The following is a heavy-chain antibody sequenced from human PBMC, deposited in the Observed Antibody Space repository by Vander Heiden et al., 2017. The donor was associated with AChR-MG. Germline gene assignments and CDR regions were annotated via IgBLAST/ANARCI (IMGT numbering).Heavy chain of an antibody. CDR2: ITTSGSYI. CDR1: GLAFSRYS. V-gene: IGHV3-21*01. J-gene: IGHJ4*02. Sequence: EVQLVESGGGLVKPGGSLSLSCAASGLAFSRYSMNWVRQAPGKGLEWVSSITTSGSYIYYADSVRGRFTISRDNAKNSVYLQMNSLRADDTAVYYCASGNFHLYWGLGTLVTVSS. CDR3: ASGNFHLY.